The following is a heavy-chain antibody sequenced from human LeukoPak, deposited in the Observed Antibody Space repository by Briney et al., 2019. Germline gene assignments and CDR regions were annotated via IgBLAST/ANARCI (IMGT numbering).Heavy chain of an antibody. CDR1: GFTFSSYA. J-gene: IGHJ4*02. CDR2: ISSSYGT. Sequence: PGGSLRLSCAASGFTFSSYAFTWVRQTPGKGLEWVSAISSSYGTYYADSVKGRFTISRDNSKHTLYLQMNSLRDEDTAVYYCAKDGYYDSSGYYYGDYWGQGTLVTVSS. D-gene: IGHD3-22*01. CDR3: AKDGYYDSSGYYYGDY. V-gene: IGHV3-23*01.